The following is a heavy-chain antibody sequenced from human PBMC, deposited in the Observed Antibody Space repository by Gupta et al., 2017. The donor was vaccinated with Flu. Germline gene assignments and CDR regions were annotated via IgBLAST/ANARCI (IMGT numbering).Heavy chain of an antibody. D-gene: IGHD5-18*01. CDR3: ARVSDTAMAGVDY. J-gene: IGHJ4*02. Sequence: QVQLQESGPGLVKPSETLSPTCTVSGGSISSYYWSWIRQPPGKGLEWIGYIYYSGSTNYNPSLKSRVTISVDTSKNQSSLKLSSVTAADTAVYYCARVSDTAMAGVDYWGQGTLVTVSS. V-gene: IGHV4-59*01. CDR2: IYYSGST. CDR1: GGSISSYY.